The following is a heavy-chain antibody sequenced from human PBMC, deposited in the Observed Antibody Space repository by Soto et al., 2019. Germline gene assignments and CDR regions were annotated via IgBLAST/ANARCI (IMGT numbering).Heavy chain of an antibody. V-gene: IGHV4-31*03. Sequence: TLSLTCTVSGGSINSGGYYWSWIRQHPGKGLEWIGYMNYSGSTNYNPSLKSRITISRDTSKNQFSLKLSSVTAADTAVYYCARNYYNGKVYSYWGQGTLVTVSS. J-gene: IGHJ4*02. CDR2: MNYSGST. CDR3: ARNYYNGKVYSY. CDR1: GGSINSGGYY. D-gene: IGHD3-22*01.